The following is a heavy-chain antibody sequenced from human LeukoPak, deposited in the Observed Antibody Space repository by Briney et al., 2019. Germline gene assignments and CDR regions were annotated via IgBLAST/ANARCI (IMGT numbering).Heavy chain of an antibody. CDR1: GFTISANF. Sequence: PGGSLRLSCAASGFTISANFMSWVRQAPGKGLEGVSVMYSVGSTFYADSVKGRFTISRDGYKNTLDLQMDSLRVDDTAVYYCARDLSGYSFGFGGDLWGQGTLVTVSS. CDR2: MYSVGST. V-gene: IGHV3-66*01. J-gene: IGHJ4*02. CDR3: ARDLSGYSFGFGGDL. D-gene: IGHD6-13*01.